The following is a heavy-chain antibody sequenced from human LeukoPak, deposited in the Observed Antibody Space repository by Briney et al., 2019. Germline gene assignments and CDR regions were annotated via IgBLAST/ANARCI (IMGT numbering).Heavy chain of an antibody. D-gene: IGHD5-12*01. Sequence: GGSLRLSCAASGFTISSYDMHWIRQPTGKGLEYVSAIGVGGDTYYSRSVKGRFTISRENAENSLYLQMNNVSVEDTAVYYCARVNMSRSDSGYNDAFDIWGQGTMVTVSS. CDR2: IGVGGDT. CDR1: GFTISSYD. CDR3: ARVNMSRSDSGYNDAFDI. J-gene: IGHJ3*02. V-gene: IGHV3-13*04.